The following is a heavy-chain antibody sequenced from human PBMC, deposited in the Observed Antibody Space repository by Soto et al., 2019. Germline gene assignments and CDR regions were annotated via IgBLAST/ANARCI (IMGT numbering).Heavy chain of an antibody. V-gene: IGHV3-11*01. Sequence: GGSLRLSCAASGFAFRDFQMSWIRQAPGKGLEWISYISQSGNVTYYADSVKGRFTISRDDAKKSLYLQMNSLRAEDTAMYYCVTKKDALTGYLDYWGQGTQVTVSS. CDR2: ISQSGNVT. J-gene: IGHJ4*02. D-gene: IGHD3-9*01. CDR3: VTKKDALTGYLDY. CDR1: GFAFRDFQ.